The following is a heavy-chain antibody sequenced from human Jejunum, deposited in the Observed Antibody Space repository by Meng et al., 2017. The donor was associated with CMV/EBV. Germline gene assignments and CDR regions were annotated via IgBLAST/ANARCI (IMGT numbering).Heavy chain of an antibody. CDR2: IYSGGGT. D-gene: IGHD1-20*01. V-gene: IGHV3-53*01. Sequence: VQLVGAGGGLIQPGGFLGLSCAASGFTVSSNYMSWVRQAPGKGLEWVSVIYSGGGTYYADSVKGRFTISRDDSKNSLYLEMNSLKTEDTAVYYCTRDRGVSGMTYLDHWGQGTLVTVSS. J-gene: IGHJ4*02. CDR1: GFTVSSNY. CDR3: TRDRGVSGMTYLDH.